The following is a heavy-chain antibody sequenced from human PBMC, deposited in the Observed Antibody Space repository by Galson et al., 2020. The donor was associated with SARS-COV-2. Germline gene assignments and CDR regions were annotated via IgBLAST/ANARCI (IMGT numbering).Heavy chain of an antibody. D-gene: IGHD1-26*01. V-gene: IGHV4-61*02. J-gene: IGHJ4*02. CDR1: GGSISSGSYY. Sequence: SETLSLTCTVSGGSISSGSYYWSWIRQPAGKGLEWIGRIYTGVNTNYNPSLKSRVTISADTSKNQFSLKLSSVTAADTAVYYCARESRWDLYFDHWGQGTLVTVSS. CDR2: IYTGVNT. CDR3: ARESRWDLYFDH.